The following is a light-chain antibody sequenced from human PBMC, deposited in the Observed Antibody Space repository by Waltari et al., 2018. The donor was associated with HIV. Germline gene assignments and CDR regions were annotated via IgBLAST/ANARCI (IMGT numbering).Light chain of an antibody. CDR1: SGRIASNF. Sequence: NFMLTQPHSVSESPGKPVTISCTRSSGRIASNFLLWYQQRPGGAPTTVIYENNQRPSGVPDLFSGSIDSSSNSASLTISGLKTDDEADYYCQSYFASNDVIFGGGTTLTVL. CDR3: QSYFASNDVI. V-gene: IGLV6-57*04. CDR2: ENN. J-gene: IGLJ2*01.